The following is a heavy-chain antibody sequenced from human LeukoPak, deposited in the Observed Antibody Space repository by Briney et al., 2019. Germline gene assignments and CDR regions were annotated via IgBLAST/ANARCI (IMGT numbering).Heavy chain of an antibody. CDR3: AREVRSGNAFDI. J-gene: IGHJ3*02. CDR1: GYTFTGYY. Sequence: ASVKVSCKASGYTFTGYYMHWVRQAPGQGLEWMGWINPNSGGTNYAQKFQGRVTMTRDTSISTAYMELSRRRSDDTAVYYCAREVRSGNAFDIWGQGTMVTVSS. D-gene: IGHD1-26*01. V-gene: IGHV1-2*02. CDR2: INPNSGGT.